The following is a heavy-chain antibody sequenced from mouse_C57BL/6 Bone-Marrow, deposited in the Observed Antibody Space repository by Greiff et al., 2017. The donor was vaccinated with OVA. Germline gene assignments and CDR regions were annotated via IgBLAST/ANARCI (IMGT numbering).Heavy chain of an antibody. CDR2: ISNGGGST. CDR1: GFTFSDYY. D-gene: IGHD2-2*01. Sequence: EVHLVESGGGLVQPGGSLKLSCAASGFTFSDYYMYWVRQTPEKRLEWVAYISNGGGSTYYPDTVKGRFTISRDNAKNTLYLQMSRLKSEDTAMYYCARRGGYPTWFAYWGQGTLVTVSA. V-gene: IGHV5-12*01. J-gene: IGHJ3*01. CDR3: ARRGGYPTWFAY.